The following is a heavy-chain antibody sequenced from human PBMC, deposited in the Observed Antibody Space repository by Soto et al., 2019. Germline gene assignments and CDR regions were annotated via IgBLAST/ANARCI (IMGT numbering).Heavy chain of an antibody. Sequence: GRSLRLSCAASGFTFSSYAMSWVRQAPGKGLEWVSAISGSGGSTYYADSVKGRFTISRDNSKNTLYLQMNSLRAEDTAVYYCAKGSGVATHGGVFDYWGQGTLVTVSS. J-gene: IGHJ4*02. CDR3: AKGSGVATHGGVFDY. V-gene: IGHV3-23*01. CDR2: ISGSGGST. CDR1: GFTFSSYA. D-gene: IGHD5-12*01.